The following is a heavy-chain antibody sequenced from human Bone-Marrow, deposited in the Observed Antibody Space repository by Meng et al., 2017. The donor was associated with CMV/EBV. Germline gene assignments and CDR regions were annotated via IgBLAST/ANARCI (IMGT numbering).Heavy chain of an antibody. D-gene: IGHD4-11*01. CDR3: ARRDSNYLNWFDP. V-gene: IGHV4-59*08. CDR2: IYYSGST. CDR1: GGSISSYY. J-gene: IGHJ5*02. Sequence: GSLRLSCTVSGGSISSYYWSWIRQPPGKGLEWIGYIYYSGSTNYNPSLKSRVTISVDTSKNQFSLKLSSVTAADTAVYYCARRDSNYLNWFDPWGQGTLVTVSS.